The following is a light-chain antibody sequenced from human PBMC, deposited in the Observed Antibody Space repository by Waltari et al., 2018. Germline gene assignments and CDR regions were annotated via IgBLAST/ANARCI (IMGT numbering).Light chain of an antibody. CDR3: QHYVSLPVT. J-gene: IGKJ1*01. CDR2: GAS. CDR1: QSISRY. V-gene: IGKV3-20*01. Sequence: SCRASQSISRYLVEYQQKPGQAPRLLIYGASSRATGIPDRFSGSGSGTDFSLTINRLESEDFAVYYCQHYVSLPVTFGQGTKVEIK.